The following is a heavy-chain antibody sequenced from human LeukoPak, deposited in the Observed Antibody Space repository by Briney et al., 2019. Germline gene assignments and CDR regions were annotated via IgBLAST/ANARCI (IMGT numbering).Heavy chain of an antibody. V-gene: IGHV4-61*02. J-gene: IGHJ4*02. CDR3: ASSIVTATALYW. Sequence: SETLSLTCTVSGGSISSGSYYWSWIRQPAGKGLEWIGRIYTSGSTNYNPSLKSRVTISVDTSKNQFSPKLSSVTAADTAVYYCASSIVTATALYWWGQGTLVTVSS. D-gene: IGHD2-15*01. CDR1: GGSISSGSYY. CDR2: IYTSGST.